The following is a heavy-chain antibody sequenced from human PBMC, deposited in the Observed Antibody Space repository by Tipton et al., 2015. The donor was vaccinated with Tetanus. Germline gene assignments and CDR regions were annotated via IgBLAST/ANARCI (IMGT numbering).Heavy chain of an antibody. J-gene: IGHJ4*02. V-gene: IGHV3-73*01. CDR2: FASPSNSAAT. D-gene: IGHD2-21*01. CDR1: GSTLGAYS. CDR3: SGGGAHVDY. Sequence: SLRLSCAASGSTLGAYSVDWVRQATGKGLEWVGRFASPSNSAATTYAASVRGRFTFSRDDAKNTAYLEMNSLTVEDTAVYYCSGGGAHVDYWGQGVLVTVSS.